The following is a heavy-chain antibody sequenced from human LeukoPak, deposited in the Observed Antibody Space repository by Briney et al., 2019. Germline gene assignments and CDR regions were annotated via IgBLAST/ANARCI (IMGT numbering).Heavy chain of an antibody. CDR2: ISSSSSYI. Sequence: GGSLRLSCAASGFTFSSYSMNWVRQAPGKGLEWVSSISSSSSYIYYADSVKGRFTISRDNSKNTLYLQMNSLRAEDTAVYYCARDGLQDYYYGMDVWGQGTTVTVSS. CDR3: ARDGLQDYYYGMDV. CDR1: GFTFSSYS. V-gene: IGHV3-21*01. J-gene: IGHJ6*02.